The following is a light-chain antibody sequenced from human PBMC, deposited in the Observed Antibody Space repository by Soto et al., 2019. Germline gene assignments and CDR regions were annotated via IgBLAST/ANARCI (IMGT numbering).Light chain of an antibody. J-gene: IGLJ1*01. Sequence: QSALTQPASVSGSPGQSITISCTGISSDGDDYKDVSWCQQHPGKAPKLMIYEVTYRPSGVSNRFSGSKSGNTASLTISGLQAEDEADYYCSSYTSTSTVFGTGTKLTVL. CDR1: SSDGDDYKD. CDR3: SSYTSTSTV. CDR2: EVT. V-gene: IGLV2-14*01.